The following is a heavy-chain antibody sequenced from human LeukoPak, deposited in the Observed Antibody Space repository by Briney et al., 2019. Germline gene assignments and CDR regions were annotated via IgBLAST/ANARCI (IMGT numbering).Heavy chain of an antibody. V-gene: IGHV4-39*01. CDR2: IYYSGST. Sequence: SETLSLTCTVSGGSITGSSSYWGWIRQPPGKGLEWIGSIYYSGSTSYNPSLKSRVTISVDTSKNQFSLMLTSVTAADTAVYFCARMTTGHDYWGQGTLVTVSS. CDR3: ARMTTGHDY. J-gene: IGHJ4*02. D-gene: IGHD4-17*01. CDR1: GGSITGSSSY.